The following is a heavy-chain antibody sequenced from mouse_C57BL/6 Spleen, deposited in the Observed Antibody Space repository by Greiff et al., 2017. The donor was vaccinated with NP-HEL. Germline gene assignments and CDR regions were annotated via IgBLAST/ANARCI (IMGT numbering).Heavy chain of an antibody. CDR2: ISDGGSYT. CDR3: ARDDCYYGSSFYYAMED. Sequence: EVKLMESGGGLVKPGGSLKLSCAASGFTFSSYAMSWVRQTPEKRLEWVATISDGGSYTYYPDNVKGRFTISRDTAKNNLYLQMSQLKSEDTAKYYWARDDCYYGSSFYYAMEDWGKGASVTAAS. CDR1: GFTFSSYA. J-gene: IGHJ4*01. D-gene: IGHD1-1*01. V-gene: IGHV5-4*01.